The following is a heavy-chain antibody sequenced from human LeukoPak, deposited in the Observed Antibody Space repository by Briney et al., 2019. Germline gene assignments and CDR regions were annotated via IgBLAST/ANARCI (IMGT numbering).Heavy chain of an antibody. V-gene: IGHV3-23*05. CDR3: ARSVPDYTRFDY. Sequence: GGSLRVSCVASGFTFSDYAMTWVRQAPGKGLEWVSTFKTKYHQVYYAESVRGRFTISTDNSRNTVFLQMNSLRADDTALYYCARSVPDYTRFDYWGQGALVTVSS. CDR2: FKTKYHQV. D-gene: IGHD4-11*01. CDR1: GFTFSDYA. J-gene: IGHJ4*02.